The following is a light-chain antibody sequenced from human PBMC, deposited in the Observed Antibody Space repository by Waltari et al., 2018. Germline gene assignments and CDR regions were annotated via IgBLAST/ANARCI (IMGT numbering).Light chain of an antibody. V-gene: IGLV2-8*01. J-gene: IGLJ3*02. CDR1: SSDVGGYKV. CDR3: SSFTGSNNWV. CDR2: EVS. Sequence: QSALTQPHSASGSPGQSVTISCTGTSSDVGGYKVVSLYHKHPGKAPQLMVYEVSTRPSGVPDRFPGSKSGNTASLAVSWLPAEDEADFYCSSFTGSNNWVFGGGTKVTVL.